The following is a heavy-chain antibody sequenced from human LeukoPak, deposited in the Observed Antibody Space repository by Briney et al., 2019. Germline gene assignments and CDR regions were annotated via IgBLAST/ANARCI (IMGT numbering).Heavy chain of an antibody. Sequence: PSETLSLTCTVSGGSISSYYWSWIWQPPGKGLEWIGYIYYSGSTNYNPSLKSRVTISVDTSKNQFSLKLSSVTAADTAVYYCARESSSSVSDYWGQGTLVTVSS. D-gene: IGHD6-6*01. CDR2: IYYSGST. J-gene: IGHJ4*02. CDR1: GGSISSYY. CDR3: ARESSSSVSDY. V-gene: IGHV4-59*01.